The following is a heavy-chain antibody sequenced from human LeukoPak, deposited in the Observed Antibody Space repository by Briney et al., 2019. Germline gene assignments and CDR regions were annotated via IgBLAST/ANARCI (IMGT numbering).Heavy chain of an antibody. D-gene: IGHD5-24*01. CDR3: AKDIRGDGYNSRFDY. J-gene: IGHJ4*02. Sequence: GGSLRLSCAASGFAFDDYAMHWVRQAPGTGLERVSLISGDGGITYYADSVKGRFTIYRDNSKNSLYLKMNSLRTEDTALYYCAKDIRGDGYNSRFDYWGQGTLVTVSP. V-gene: IGHV3-43*02. CDR2: ISGDGGIT. CDR1: GFAFDDYA.